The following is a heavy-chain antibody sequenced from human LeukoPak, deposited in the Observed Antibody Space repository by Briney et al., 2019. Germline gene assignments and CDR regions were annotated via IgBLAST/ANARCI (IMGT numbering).Heavy chain of an antibody. D-gene: IGHD6-13*01. CDR1: GGSISSYY. J-gene: IGHJ4*02. CDR2: IYYTRST. CDR3: ATASSSWGYYFDY. Sequence: SETLSLTCTVSGGSISSYYWSWIRQPPGKGLEWIGYIYYTRSTNYDPSLKSRVTISVDTSKNQFSLKLSSVTAADTAVYYCATASSSWGYYFDYWGQGTLVTVSS. V-gene: IGHV4-59*08.